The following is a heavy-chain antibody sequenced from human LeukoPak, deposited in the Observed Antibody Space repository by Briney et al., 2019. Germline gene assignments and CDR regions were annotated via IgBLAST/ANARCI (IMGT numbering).Heavy chain of an antibody. J-gene: IGHJ4*02. Sequence: GGSLRLSCAASGFTVSSNYMSWVRQAPGKGLEWVSVIYSGGSTYYADSVKGRITISRDNSKNTLYLQMNSLRAEDTLVYYYARDFWSGYYYWGQGTLVTVSS. CDR2: IYSGGST. D-gene: IGHD3-3*01. CDR1: GFTVSSNY. V-gene: IGHV3-66*02. CDR3: ARDFWSGYYY.